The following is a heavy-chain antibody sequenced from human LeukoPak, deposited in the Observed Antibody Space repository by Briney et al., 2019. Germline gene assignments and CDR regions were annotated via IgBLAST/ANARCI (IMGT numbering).Heavy chain of an antibody. J-gene: IGHJ3*02. CDR3: AREGPLAENEAGSTFDI. D-gene: IGHD2-2*01. CDR1: GYTFTRYY. CDR2: INPSGGST. V-gene: IGHV1-46*01. Sequence: GASVKVSCKASGYTFTRYYMHWVRQAPGQGREWMGIINPSGGSTSYAQKFQGRVTMTRDMSTSTVYMELSSLRSEDTAVYYCAREGPLAENEAGSTFDIWGQGTMVTVSS.